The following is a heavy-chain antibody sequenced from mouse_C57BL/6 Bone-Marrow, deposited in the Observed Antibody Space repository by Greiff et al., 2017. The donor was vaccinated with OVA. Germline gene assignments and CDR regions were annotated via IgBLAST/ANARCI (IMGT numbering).Heavy chain of an antibody. Sequence: VQLQQPGAELVKPGASVKMSCKASGYTFTSYWITWVKQRPGQGLEWIGDIYPGSGSTNYNEKFKSKATLTVDTSSSTAYMQLSSLTSEDSAVYYCARRATMVTTEYFDVWGTGTTVTVSS. D-gene: IGHD2-2*01. J-gene: IGHJ1*03. CDR2: IYPGSGST. CDR3: ARRATMVTTEYFDV. CDR1: GYTFTSYW. V-gene: IGHV1-55*01.